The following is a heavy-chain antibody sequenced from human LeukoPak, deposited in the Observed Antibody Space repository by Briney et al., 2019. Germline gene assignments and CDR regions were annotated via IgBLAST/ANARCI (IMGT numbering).Heavy chain of an antibody. V-gene: IGHV1-18*01. CDR2: ISAYNGNT. CDR3: AREEGAPIAAANV. J-gene: IGHJ3*01. D-gene: IGHD6-13*01. CDR1: GYTFTTYY. Sequence: ASVKVSCKASGYTFTTYYISWVRQDPGQGLEWMGWISAYNGNTNYAQKFQGRVTMTTDTSTSTAYKELRSLRSDDTAVYYCAREEGAPIAAANVWGLGTMVTVSS.